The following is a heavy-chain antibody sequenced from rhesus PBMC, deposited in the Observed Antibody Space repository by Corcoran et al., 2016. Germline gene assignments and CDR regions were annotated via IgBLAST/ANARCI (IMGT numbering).Heavy chain of an antibody. Sequence: QLQLQESGPGLVKPSETLSVTCAVSGGSISSSYWSWIRQAPGKGLEWIGYIVCRGTTPPPPPAIRSRVTLSVDPSRNQFSLKLSSVTAADTAVYYCVRGDYYSGSYYYWYFDIWGPGTPITISS. CDR2: IVCRGTTP. D-gene: IGHD3-16*01. CDR3: VRGDYYSGSYYYWYFDI. J-gene: IGHJ2*01. V-gene: IGHV4-169*01. CDR1: GGSISSSY.